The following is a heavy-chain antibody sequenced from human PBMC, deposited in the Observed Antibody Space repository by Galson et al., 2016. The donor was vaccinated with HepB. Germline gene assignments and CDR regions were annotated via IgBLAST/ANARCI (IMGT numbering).Heavy chain of an antibody. CDR2: LRGSGSST. CDR3: AKIDSSAWYPRGVY. J-gene: IGHJ4*02. V-gene: IGHV3-23*01. Sequence: CAGSGLTFNSYAMHWVRQAPGKGLEWVSGLRGSGSSTFYADSVKGRFTISRDKSKNTVFLQMNSLRVEDMAIYYCAKIDSSAWYPRGVYWGRGTLVTVSS. D-gene: IGHD6-19*01. CDR1: GLTFNSYA.